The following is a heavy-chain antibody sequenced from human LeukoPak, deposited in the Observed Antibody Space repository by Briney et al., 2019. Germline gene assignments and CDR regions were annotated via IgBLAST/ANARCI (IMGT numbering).Heavy chain of an antibody. CDR3: ARVVGGAYYYYYYMDV. V-gene: IGHV1-18*01. CDR1: GYTFTSYG. D-gene: IGHD3-16*01. CDR2: ISAYNGNT. J-gene: IGHJ6*03. Sequence: GASVKVSCKASGYTFTSYGISWVRQAPGQGLEWMGWISAYNGNTSYAQKLQGRVTMTTDTSTSTAYMELRSLRSDDTAVYYCARVVGGAYYYYYYMDVWGKGTTVTVSS.